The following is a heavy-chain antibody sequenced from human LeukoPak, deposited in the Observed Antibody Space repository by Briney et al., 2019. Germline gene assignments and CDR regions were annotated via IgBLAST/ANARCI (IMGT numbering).Heavy chain of an antibody. CDR1: GFTFSGYW. Sequence: GGSLRLSCAASGFTFSGYWMTWVRQAPGKGLEWVANIKQDGSEKYYVDSVKGRFTISRDNAKNSLYLQMNSLRAEDTAVYYCARDRLRFLEWLSRPSWGQGTKVTVSS. CDR3: ARDRLRFLEWLSRPS. V-gene: IGHV3-7*01. J-gene: IGHJ5*02. CDR2: IKQDGSEK. D-gene: IGHD3-3*01.